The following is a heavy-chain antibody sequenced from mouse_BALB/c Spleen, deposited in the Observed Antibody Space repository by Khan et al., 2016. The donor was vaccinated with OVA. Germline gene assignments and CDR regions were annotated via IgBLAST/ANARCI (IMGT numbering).Heavy chain of an antibody. CDR1: GYTFTTYW. CDR3: TRDRIDY. CDR2: INPTSGYT. V-gene: IGHV1-7*01. Sequence: VQLQQSGAELAKPGASVKMSCKASGYTFTTYWMHWVKQRPGQGLEWIGYINPTSGYTDYNDKFKDRATLSADKPSSTAYMQLNSLTSEDSAVYYCTRDRIDYWGQGTTLTVSS. J-gene: IGHJ2*01.